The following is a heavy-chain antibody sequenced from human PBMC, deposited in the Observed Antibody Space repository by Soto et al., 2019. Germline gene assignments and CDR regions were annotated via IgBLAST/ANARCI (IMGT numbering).Heavy chain of an antibody. D-gene: IGHD5-12*01. Sequence: SETLSLTCTVSXGSISSYYWSWIRQPPGKGLEWIGYIYYSGSTNYNPSLKSRVTISVDTSKNQFSLKLSSVTAADTAVYYCASSSGYDKGWFAPWGQGTLVTVSS. J-gene: IGHJ5*02. V-gene: IGHV4-59*08. CDR3: ASSSGYDKGWFAP. CDR1: XGSISSYY. CDR2: IYYSGST.